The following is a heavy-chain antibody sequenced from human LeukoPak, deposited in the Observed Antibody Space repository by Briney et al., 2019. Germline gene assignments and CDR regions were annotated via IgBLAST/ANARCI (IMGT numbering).Heavy chain of an antibody. D-gene: IGHD6-13*01. CDR1: GYSISSGSY. CDR3: ARGTQQAFDI. V-gene: IGHV4-38-2*01. Sequence: KPSETLSLTCAVSGYSISSGSYRGCIRQPPGKGLEWIGSIYHSGSTYYNPSLKSRVTISVDTSKNQFSLKLTSVTAADTAVYYCARGTQQAFDIWGQGTMVTVSS. CDR2: IYHSGST. J-gene: IGHJ3*02.